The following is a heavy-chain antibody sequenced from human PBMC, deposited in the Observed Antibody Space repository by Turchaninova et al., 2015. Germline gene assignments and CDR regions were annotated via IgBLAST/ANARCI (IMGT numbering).Heavy chain of an antibody. D-gene: IGHD1-1*01. CDR2: INWNSGSI. J-gene: IGHJ5*01. V-gene: IGHV3-9*03. CDR3: ARDNDRDDDGWFDS. CDR1: GVIFANYG. Sequence: EVHLVDSGGGLVQPGPSLRLSCRASGVIFANYGMHWVRQVPGKGLEWVSGINWNSGSIHYADSVMGRFTISRDNAKNSLYLQMNSLRAEDMALYFCARDNDRDDDGWFDSWGQGTLVTVSS.